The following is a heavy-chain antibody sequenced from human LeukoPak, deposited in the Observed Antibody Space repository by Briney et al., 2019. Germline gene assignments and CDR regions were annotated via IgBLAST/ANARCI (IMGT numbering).Heavy chain of an antibody. CDR2: IIPIFGTA. Sequence: SVKVSCKASGGTFSSYAISWVRQAPGQGLEWMGRIIPIFGTANYAQKFQGRVTITTDESTSTAYMELSSLRSEDTAVYYCAKYRGYSGYDPWDYWGQGTLVTVSS. CDR3: AKYRGYSGYDPWDY. V-gene: IGHV1-69*05. J-gene: IGHJ4*02. D-gene: IGHD5-12*01. CDR1: GGTFSSYA.